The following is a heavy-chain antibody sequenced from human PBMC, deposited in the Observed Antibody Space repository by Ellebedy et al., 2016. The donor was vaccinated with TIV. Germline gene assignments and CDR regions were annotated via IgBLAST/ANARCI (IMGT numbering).Heavy chain of an antibody. CDR2: INHSGST. D-gene: IGHD2-2*01. CDR3: ARYTSPSQGDDF. CDR1: GGSFSDYY. J-gene: IGHJ4*02. Sequence: SETLSLXXAVYGGSFSDYYWSWIRQPPGKGLEWIGEINHSGSTNYNPSLKSRVTVSVDTSKNQFSLKLTSVTAADTAVYYCARYTSPSQGDDFWGQGTLVTVSS. V-gene: IGHV4-34*01.